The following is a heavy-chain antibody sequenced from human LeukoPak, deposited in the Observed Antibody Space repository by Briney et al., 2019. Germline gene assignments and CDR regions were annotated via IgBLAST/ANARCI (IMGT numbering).Heavy chain of an antibody. CDR1: GYTFTSYG. CDR3: ARHAITMIVVVNTPPDY. Sequence: GPSVKVSCKASGYTFTSYGISWVRQAPGQGLEWMGWISAYNGNTDYAQKLQGRVTMTTDTSTSTAYMELRSLRSDDTAVYYCARHAITMIVVVNTPPDYWLQGTMVTVSS. V-gene: IGHV1-18*01. CDR2: ISAYNGNT. D-gene: IGHD3-22*01. J-gene: IGHJ4*02.